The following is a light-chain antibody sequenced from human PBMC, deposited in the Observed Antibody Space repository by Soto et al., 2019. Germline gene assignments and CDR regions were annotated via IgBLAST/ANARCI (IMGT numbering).Light chain of an antibody. J-gene: IGKJ2*01. V-gene: IGKV1-5*01. Sequence: DIQVTQSPSTLSASVGDRVTITCRASQSISNWLAWYQQKPGRAPRLLIHDASTLESGVPSRFSGSGSGTEFTLTISSLQPDDFATYYCQQYDTYSPGTYTFGQGSKLEI. CDR1: QSISNW. CDR2: DAS. CDR3: QQYDTYSPGTYT.